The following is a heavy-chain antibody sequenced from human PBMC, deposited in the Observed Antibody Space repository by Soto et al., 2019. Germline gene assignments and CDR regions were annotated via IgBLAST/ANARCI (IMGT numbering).Heavy chain of an antibody. CDR2: IGGSDGRT. Sequence: GGSLRLSCAASGFSFSNYGMGWVRQAPGKGLEWVSAIGGSDGRTYYAGSVEGRFTISRDNSKNSLFLQMNSLSAEDMAVYYCAKERGFGEPFDYWGRGTLVTVSS. J-gene: IGHJ4*01. CDR1: GFSFSNYG. V-gene: IGHV3-23*01. D-gene: IGHD3-16*01. CDR3: AKERGFGEPFDY.